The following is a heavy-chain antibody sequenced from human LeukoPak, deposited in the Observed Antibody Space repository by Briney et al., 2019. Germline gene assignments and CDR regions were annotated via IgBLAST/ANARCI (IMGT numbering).Heavy chain of an antibody. J-gene: IGHJ6*02. CDR3: AKDRGVATTSYYYGMDV. V-gene: IGHV3-23*01. CDR2: ISGSGGST. CDR1: GFTFSTYG. Sequence: GGSLRLSCAASGFTFSTYGMTWVRQAPGKGLEWVSSISGSGGSTYYADSVKGRVTVSRDNSKSTLFLQMNSLRAEDTAVYYCAKDRGVATTSYYYGMDVWGQGTTVTVSS. D-gene: IGHD5-12*01.